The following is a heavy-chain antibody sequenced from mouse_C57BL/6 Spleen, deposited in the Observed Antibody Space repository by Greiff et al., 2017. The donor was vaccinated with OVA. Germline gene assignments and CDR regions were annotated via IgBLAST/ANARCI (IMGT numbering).Heavy chain of an antibody. V-gene: IGHV1-26*01. CDR3: ARLWLRRAFDY. CDR2: INPNNGGT. D-gene: IGHD2-2*01. CDR1: GYTFTDYY. Sequence: VQLQQSGPELVKPGASVKISCKASGYTFTDYYMNWVKQSHGKSLEWIGDINPNNGGTSYNQKFKGKATLTVDKSSRTAYMELRSLTSEDSAVEYCARLWLRRAFDYWGQGTTLTVSS. J-gene: IGHJ2*01.